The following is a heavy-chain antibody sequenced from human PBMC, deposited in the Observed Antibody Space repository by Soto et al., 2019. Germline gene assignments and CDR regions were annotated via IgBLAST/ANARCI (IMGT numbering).Heavy chain of an antibody. V-gene: IGHV3-23*01. CDR3: AKDHLAQPDAFDI. CDR2: ISGSGGST. Sequence: GGSLRLSCAASGFTFSSYAMSWVRQAPGKGLEWVSAISGSGGSTYYADSVKGRFTISRDNSKNTLYLQMNSLSAEDTAVYYCAKDHLAQPDAFDIWGQGTMVTVSS. CDR1: GFTFSSYA. J-gene: IGHJ3*02.